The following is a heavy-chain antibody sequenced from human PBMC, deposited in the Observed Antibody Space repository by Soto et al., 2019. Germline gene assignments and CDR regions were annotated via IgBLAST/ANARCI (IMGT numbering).Heavy chain of an antibody. CDR2: IIPIFGTP. V-gene: IGHV1-69*05. J-gene: IGHJ6*02. CDR1: GGAFSNHA. D-gene: IGHD1-26*01. CDR3: ARAFYSGSYPHYFYYFGMDV. Sequence: GASVKVSCKAAGGAFSNHAISWVRQAPGQGLEWMGGIIPIFGTPMYAQEFKGRVTMTRDTSTSTLYLQLSSLTSEDTAVYYCARAFYSGSYPHYFYYFGMDVWGQGTTVTVSS.